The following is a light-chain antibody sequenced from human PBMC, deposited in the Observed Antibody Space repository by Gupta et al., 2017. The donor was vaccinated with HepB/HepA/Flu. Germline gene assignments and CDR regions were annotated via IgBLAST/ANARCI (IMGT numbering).Light chain of an antibody. V-gene: IGKV1-5*03. CDR1: QSVSSY. J-gene: IGKJ1*01. Sequence: DIQMTQSPSALSTSVGGRVTITCRANQSVSSYLAWFQQKPGKAPKLLIYKVSTLESGVPSRFSGSGSGTEFTLTISSLQPDDFATYYCQQDSSSPWTFGQGTKVDVK. CDR3: QQDSSSPWT. CDR2: KVS.